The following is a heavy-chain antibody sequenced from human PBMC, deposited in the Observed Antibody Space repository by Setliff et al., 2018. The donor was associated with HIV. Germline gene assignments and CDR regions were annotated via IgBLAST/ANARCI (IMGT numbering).Heavy chain of an antibody. D-gene: IGHD6-19*01. Sequence: PGGSLRLSCAASGFTFNHHIMYWVRQVPGKGLEWVSTINWNSDFIAYADSVKGRFTVARDNANSSLYLQMNSLRPEDSALYYCVREGSVAGRYYYYMSLWGKGTTVTVSS. CDR1: GFTFNHHI. V-gene: IGHV3-9*01. CDR3: VREGSVAGRYYYYMSL. J-gene: IGHJ6*03. CDR2: INWNSDFI.